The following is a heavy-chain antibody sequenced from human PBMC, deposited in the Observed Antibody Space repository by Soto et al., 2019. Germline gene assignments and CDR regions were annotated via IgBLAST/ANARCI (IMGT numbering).Heavy chain of an antibody. D-gene: IGHD3-10*01. J-gene: IGHJ5*02. Sequence: SETLSLTCTVSGGSISSYYWSWIRQPPGKGLEWIGYIYYSGSTNYNPSLKSRVTISVDTSKNQFSLKLSSVTAADTAVYYCARHYYGSGSYYNPWFDPWGQGTLVTVS. CDR3: ARHYYGSGSYYNPWFDP. CDR1: GGSISSYY. V-gene: IGHV4-59*08. CDR2: IYYSGST.